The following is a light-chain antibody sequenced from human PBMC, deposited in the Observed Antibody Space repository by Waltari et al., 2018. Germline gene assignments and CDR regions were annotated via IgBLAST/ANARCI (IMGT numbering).Light chain of an antibody. Sequence: QSALTQPASVSGSPGQSITISRTGTSRYVGGYNYVSWYQQHPGKAPKLMIYDVSNRPSGVSNRFSGSKSGNTASLTISGLQAEDEADYYCSSYTSSSTLVFGGGTKLTVL. V-gene: IGLV2-14*03. CDR1: SRYVGGYNY. CDR2: DVS. CDR3: SSYTSSSTLV. J-gene: IGLJ2*01.